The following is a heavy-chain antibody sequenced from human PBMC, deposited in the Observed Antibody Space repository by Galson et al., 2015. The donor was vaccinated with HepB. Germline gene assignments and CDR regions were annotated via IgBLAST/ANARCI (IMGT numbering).Heavy chain of an antibody. J-gene: IGHJ6*02. V-gene: IGHV3-11*01. CDR1: GFTFSVHS. Sequence: SLRLSCAASGFTFSVHSMSWIRQAPGKGLEWVSYIRSSDNTRYYADFVKGRFTISRDNAKNSLYLQMNSLRAEDTAVYYCARERVVIPPTGMDVWGQGTTVTVSS. CDR2: IRSSDNTR. CDR3: ARERVVIPPTGMDV. D-gene: IGHD3-3*01.